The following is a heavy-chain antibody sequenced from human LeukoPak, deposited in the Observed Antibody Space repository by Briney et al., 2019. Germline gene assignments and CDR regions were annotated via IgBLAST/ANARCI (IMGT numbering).Heavy chain of an antibody. V-gene: IGHV4-34*01. CDR3: ARGRSSSWFDY. Sequence: SETLSLTCAVYGGSFSGYYWSWIRQPPGKGLEWIGEINHSGSTNYNPSLKSRVTISVDTSKNQFSLKLSFVTAADTAVYYCARGRSSSWFDYWGQGALVTVSS. D-gene: IGHD6-13*01. J-gene: IGHJ4*02. CDR1: GGSFSGYY. CDR2: INHSGST.